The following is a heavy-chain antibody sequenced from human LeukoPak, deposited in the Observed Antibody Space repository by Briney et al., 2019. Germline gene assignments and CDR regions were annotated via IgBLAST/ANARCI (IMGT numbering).Heavy chain of an antibody. Sequence: GGSLRLSCAASGFTFNNYAMNWVRQAPGKGLEWVSSTSGSGSSTNYADSVKGRFTISRDNSKDTLYLQMNSLRAEDTAVYYCAKERIYGDELRYFDYWGQGTLVTVSS. V-gene: IGHV3-23*01. D-gene: IGHD4-17*01. J-gene: IGHJ4*02. CDR2: TSGSGSST. CDR1: GFTFNNYA. CDR3: AKERIYGDELRYFDY.